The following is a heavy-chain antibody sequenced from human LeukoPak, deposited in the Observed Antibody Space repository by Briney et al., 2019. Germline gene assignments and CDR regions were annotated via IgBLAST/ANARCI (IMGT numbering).Heavy chain of an antibody. J-gene: IGHJ3*02. CDR1: EFTFSNYA. CDR3: ARGNSDAFDI. Sequence: GGSLRLSCAASEFTFSNYAMHWVRQAPGKGLEWMAIIWYDGSYKYYADSVKGRFTISRDNSKNTLYLQVNSLTAEDTAVYYCARGNSDAFDIWGHGTMVTVSS. V-gene: IGHV3-33*01. D-gene: IGHD4-23*01. CDR2: IWYDGSYK.